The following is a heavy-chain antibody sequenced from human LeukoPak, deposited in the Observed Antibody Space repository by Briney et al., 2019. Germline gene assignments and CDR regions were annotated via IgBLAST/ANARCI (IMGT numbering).Heavy chain of an antibody. Sequence: GGSLRLSCAASGFTFSSYAMSWVRQAPGKGLEWVSAITSSGGSTYYADSVKGRFTISRDNSKNTLYLQMNSLRAEDTAVYYCAKELIVGALAEYFQHWGQGTLVTVSS. V-gene: IGHV3-23*01. CDR2: ITSSGGST. D-gene: IGHD1-26*01. CDR1: GFTFSSYA. CDR3: AKELIVGALAEYFQH. J-gene: IGHJ1*01.